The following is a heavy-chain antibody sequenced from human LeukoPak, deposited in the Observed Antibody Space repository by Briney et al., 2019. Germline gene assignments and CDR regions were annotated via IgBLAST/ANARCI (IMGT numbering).Heavy chain of an antibody. CDR2: IKEDGSEK. D-gene: IGHD1-26*01. CDR1: GFTFSNYW. J-gene: IGHJ4*02. CDR3: AKEGSNGDFDY. Sequence: GGSLRLSCAASGFTFSNYWMIWVRQAQGKGLEWVGNIKEDGSEKRYADSVRGRFTISRDNAQTSIYLQMNSLRAEDTAVYYCAKEGSNGDFDYWGQGTLVTVSS. V-gene: IGHV3-7*01.